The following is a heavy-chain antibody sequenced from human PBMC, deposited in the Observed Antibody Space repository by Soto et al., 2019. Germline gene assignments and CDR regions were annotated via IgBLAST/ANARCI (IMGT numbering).Heavy chain of an antibody. CDR3: ARGIRSWDIYYYYYYGMDV. V-gene: IGHV3-48*03. CDR2: ISSSGSTI. CDR1: GFTFSSYE. J-gene: IGHJ6*02. Sequence: LRLSCAASGFTFSSYEMNWVRQAPGKGLEWVSYISSSGSTIYYADSVKGRFTISRDNAKNSLYLQMNSLRAEDTAVYYCARGIRSWDIYYYYYYGMDVWGQGTTVTVYS. D-gene: IGHD6-13*01.